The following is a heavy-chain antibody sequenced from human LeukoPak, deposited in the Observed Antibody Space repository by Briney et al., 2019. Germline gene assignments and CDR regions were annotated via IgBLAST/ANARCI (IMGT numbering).Heavy chain of an antibody. CDR1: GGSFSGYY. CDR3: ATGRSSRNRPRLDY. Sequence: SETLSLTCAVYGGSFSGYYWSWIRQPPGKGLEWIGEINHSGSTNYNPSLKSRVTISVDTSKNQFSLKLSSVTAADTAVYYCATGRSSRNRPRLDYWGQGTLVTVSS. J-gene: IGHJ4*02. V-gene: IGHV4-34*01. CDR2: INHSGST. D-gene: IGHD1-14*01.